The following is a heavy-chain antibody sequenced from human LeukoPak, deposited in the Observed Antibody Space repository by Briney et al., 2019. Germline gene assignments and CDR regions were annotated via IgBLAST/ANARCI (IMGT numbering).Heavy chain of an antibody. J-gene: IGHJ5*02. CDR1: GYTFTSYG. CDR2: ISAYNGNT. D-gene: IGHD6-19*01. CDR3: ARDSPPDIAVGGTCSLDP. V-gene: IGHV1-18*01. Sequence: ASVKVSCKASGYTFTSYGISWVRQAPGQGLEWMGWISAYNGNTNYAQKLQGRVTMTTDTSTSTAYMELRSLRSDDTAVYYCARDSPPDIAVGGTCSLDPWGQGTLVTVSS.